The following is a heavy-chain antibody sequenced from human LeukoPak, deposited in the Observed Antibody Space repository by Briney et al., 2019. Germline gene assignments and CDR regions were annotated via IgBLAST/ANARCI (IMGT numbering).Heavy chain of an antibody. Sequence: GRSLRLSCAASGFTFSSYGMHWVRQAPGKGLEWVAALSYDGNYKYYADSVKGRFAISRDNSENTLYLQMNSLRAEDTAVYYCARYAEYAVSTPCYWGQGTLVTV. CDR1: GFTFSSYG. J-gene: IGHJ4*02. V-gene: IGHV3-30*03. CDR3: ARYAEYAVSTPCY. CDR2: LSYDGNYK. D-gene: IGHD2-8*01.